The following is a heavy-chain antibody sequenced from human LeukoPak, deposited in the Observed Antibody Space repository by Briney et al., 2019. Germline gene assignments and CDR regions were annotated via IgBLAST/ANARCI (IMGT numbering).Heavy chain of an antibody. CDR3: ARVTAAAGGGWFDP. CDR2: IYYTGST. D-gene: IGHD6-13*01. V-gene: IGHV4-39*07. J-gene: IGHJ5*02. Sequence: SETLPLTCTVSGGSIRSRSISYYWGWIRQPPGKGLEWIGSIYYTGSTYYNPSLKSRVTISVDTTKNQFSLKLRSVTSADTAVYYCARVTAAAGGGWFDPWGQGTLVTVSS. CDR1: GGSIRSRSISYY.